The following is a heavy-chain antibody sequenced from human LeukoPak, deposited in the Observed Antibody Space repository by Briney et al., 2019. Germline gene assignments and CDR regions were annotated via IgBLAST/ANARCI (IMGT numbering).Heavy chain of an antibody. CDR1: GGSISSFY. CDR2: ISYSETT. J-gene: IGHJ3*02. CDR3: ARDKGLPQTFDI. Sequence: SETLSLTCTVSGGSISSFYWSWIRQPPGKGLEYIGYISYSETTSYNPSLMSRVTISLDTSKNQFSLKLTSVPAAGTAVYYCARDKGLPQTFDIWSQGTMVTVSS. V-gene: IGHV4-59*01.